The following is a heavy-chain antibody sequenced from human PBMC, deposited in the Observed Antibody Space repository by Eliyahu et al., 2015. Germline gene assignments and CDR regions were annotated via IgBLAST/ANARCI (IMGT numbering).Heavy chain of an antibody. V-gene: IGHV4-38-2*02. J-gene: IGHJ4*01. Sequence: QVQLQESGPGLVKPSETLSLTCTVSGHSVAXGFYWGWIRQPPGKGLEWIGIFLHSGGPYYSSSLKNRVSISVDTSRNQYSLRVTSVTVADTAVYYCASRVFGYDSSGISFDYWGPGSLVTVSS. CDR2: FLHSGGP. CDR3: ASRVFGYDSSGISFDY. CDR1: GHSVAXGFY. D-gene: IGHD3-22*01.